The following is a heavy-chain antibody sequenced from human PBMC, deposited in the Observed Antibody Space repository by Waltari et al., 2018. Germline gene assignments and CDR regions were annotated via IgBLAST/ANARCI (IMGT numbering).Heavy chain of an antibody. V-gene: IGHV3-9*01. D-gene: IGHD3-22*01. CDR3: AKAAGPYDSSSPSED. J-gene: IGHJ4*02. CDR1: GFTFDDYS. Sequence: EVQLVESGGGLVQHGRSLRLPCAASGFTFDDYSMHCVRLPPGKGLEWVSGISWNSGSIGYADSVKGRFTISRDNAKNSLYLQMNSLRAEDTALYYCAKAAGPYDSSSPSEDWGQGTLVTVSS. CDR2: ISWNSGSI.